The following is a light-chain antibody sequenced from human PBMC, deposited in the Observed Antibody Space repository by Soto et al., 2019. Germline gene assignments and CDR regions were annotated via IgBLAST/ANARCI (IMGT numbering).Light chain of an antibody. CDR3: QQYGNSPIT. Sequence: EIVLTQSPGTLSFSRGERATLSCRASERIYSAYLGWYQQKPGQAPRLLIYGTSSRATGIPDRFSGSGSATDFTLTISRLEPEDFAVYYCQQYGNSPITFGQGTRLEI. J-gene: IGKJ5*01. CDR1: ERIYSAY. V-gene: IGKV3-20*01. CDR2: GTS.